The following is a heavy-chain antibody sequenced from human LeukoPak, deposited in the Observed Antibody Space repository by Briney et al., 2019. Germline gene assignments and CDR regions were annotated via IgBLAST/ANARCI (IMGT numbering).Heavy chain of an antibody. Sequence: ASVKVSCKASGYTLTSYGISWVRQAPGQGLEWMGWISAYNGNTNYAQKLQGRVTMTTDTSTSTAYMELRSLRSDDTAVYYCATIVAAGDWFDPWGQGTLVTVSS. J-gene: IGHJ5*02. CDR2: ISAYNGNT. D-gene: IGHD6-25*01. CDR1: GYTLTSYG. V-gene: IGHV1-18*01. CDR3: ATIVAAGDWFDP.